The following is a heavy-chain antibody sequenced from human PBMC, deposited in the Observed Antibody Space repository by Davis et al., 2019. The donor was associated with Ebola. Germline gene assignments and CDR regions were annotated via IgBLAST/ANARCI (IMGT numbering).Heavy chain of an antibody. CDR1: GGSISSYY. Sequence: PSETLSLTCTVSGGSISSYYWSWIRQPPGKGLEWIGYIYYSGSTNYNPSLKSRVTISVDTSKNQFSLKLSSVTAADTAVYYCARDRGADYDFWSGYYGAHNWFDPWGQGTLVTVSS. D-gene: IGHD3-3*01. CDR3: ARDRGADYDFWSGYYGAHNWFDP. V-gene: IGHV4-59*01. CDR2: IYYSGST. J-gene: IGHJ5*02.